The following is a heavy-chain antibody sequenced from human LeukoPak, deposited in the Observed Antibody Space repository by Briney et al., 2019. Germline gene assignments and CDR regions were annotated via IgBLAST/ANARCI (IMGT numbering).Heavy chain of an antibody. Sequence: GGSLRLSCAASGFTFSGYWMHWVRQAPGMGLVWVSRINSDGSSTSYADSVKGRFTISRDNAKNTLYLQMNSLRAEDTAAYYCAKTYSSSRAHYYYYYMDVWGKGTTVTISS. D-gene: IGHD6-13*01. CDR1: GFTFSGYW. CDR3: AKTYSSSRAHYYYYYMDV. J-gene: IGHJ6*03. V-gene: IGHV3-74*01. CDR2: INSDGSST.